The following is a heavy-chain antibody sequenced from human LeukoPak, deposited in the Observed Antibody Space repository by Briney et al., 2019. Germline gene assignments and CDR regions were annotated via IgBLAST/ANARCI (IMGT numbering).Heavy chain of an antibody. CDR1: GGSITNYY. J-gene: IGHJ3*01. CDR2: IYSSVST. Sequence: SPPLSLTCTVSGGSITNYYWSWIRRPAGKGLEWIGRIYSSVSTNYTPTLNSRVTMSVDTSKNQFSLKLTSVTAADTAVYYCARTSPKNGAFDLWGQGTMVTVSS. CDR3: ARTSPKNGAFDL. D-gene: IGHD2-8*01. V-gene: IGHV4-4*07.